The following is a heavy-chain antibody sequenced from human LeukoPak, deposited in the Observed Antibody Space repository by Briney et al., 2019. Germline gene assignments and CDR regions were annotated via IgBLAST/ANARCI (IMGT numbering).Heavy chain of an antibody. J-gene: IGHJ4*02. D-gene: IGHD3-10*01. V-gene: IGHV3-48*03. CDR1: GFTFSSYE. Sequence: GGSLRLSCAAPGFTFSSYEMNWVRQAPGKGLEWVSYISSSGSMKYYADSVKGRFTISREHAKNSLYLQMNSLRAEDTAVYYCARGQYGSGSYYNVWGQGTLVTVSS. CDR3: ARGQYGSGSYYNV. CDR2: ISSSGSMK.